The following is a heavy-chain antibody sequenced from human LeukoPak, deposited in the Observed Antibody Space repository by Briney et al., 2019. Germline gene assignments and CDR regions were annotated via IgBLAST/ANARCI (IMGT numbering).Heavy chain of an antibody. CDR1: RFTFTSYA. CDR3: AKPRAMKTGVGRYFDL. V-gene: IGHV3-23*01. Sequence: GGSLRLSCAASRFTFTSYAISWIRQARGKGLGLVSDISGGGENTYYADCVKVRVTISRDNSKNTLYLQMNSLRAEDTATYYGAKPRAMKTGVGRYFDLWGRGTLVTVSS. CDR2: ISGGGENT. D-gene: IGHD3-10*01. J-gene: IGHJ2*01.